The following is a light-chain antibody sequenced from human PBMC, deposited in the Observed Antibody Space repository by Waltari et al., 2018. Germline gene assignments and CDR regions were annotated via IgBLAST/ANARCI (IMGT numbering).Light chain of an antibody. Sequence: QSALTQPRSVSGPPGQSVTVSCTGNSRDVGAYTYVAWYQQNPGKAPKLMIYDVKRRPSGVPDRFSGSKSGNTASLTISGLQAEDEADYYCCSYAGGYNFGVFGTGTKVTV. CDR3: CSYAGGYNFGV. V-gene: IGLV2-11*01. CDR1: SRDVGAYTY. J-gene: IGLJ1*01. CDR2: DVK.